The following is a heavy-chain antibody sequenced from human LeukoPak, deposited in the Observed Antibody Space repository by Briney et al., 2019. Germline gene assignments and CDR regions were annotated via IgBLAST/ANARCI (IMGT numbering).Heavy chain of an antibody. CDR1: GFTFSSYE. CDR3: AGKWRRFDP. J-gene: IGHJ5*02. CDR2: ISSGGSTI. D-gene: IGHD5-12*01. V-gene: IGHV3-48*03. Sequence: PGGSLRLSCAASGFTFSSYEMNWVRQAPGKGLEWVAYISSGGSTIYYRDSVEGRFTISRDNAKNSLYLQMNSLRAEDTAVYYCAGKWRRFDPWGQGTLVTVSS.